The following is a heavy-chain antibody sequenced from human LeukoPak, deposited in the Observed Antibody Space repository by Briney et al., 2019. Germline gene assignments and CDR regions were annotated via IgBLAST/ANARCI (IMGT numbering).Heavy chain of an antibody. Sequence: GGSLRLSCAASGFTFSNAWMNWVRQAPGKGLEWVGRIKSKTDDGTTDYAAPVKGRFTISRDDSKNTLYLQMSSLKTEDTAVYYCNTRIFLWGQGTLVTVSS. J-gene: IGHJ4*02. D-gene: IGHD2/OR15-2a*01. CDR3: NTRIFL. CDR2: IKSKTDDGTT. V-gene: IGHV3-15*01. CDR1: GFTFSNAW.